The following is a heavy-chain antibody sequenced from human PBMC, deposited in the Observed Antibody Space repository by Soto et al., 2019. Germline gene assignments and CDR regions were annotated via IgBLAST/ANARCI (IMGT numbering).Heavy chain of an antibody. J-gene: IGHJ4*02. Sequence: EVQLVESGGGWVQPGGSLPLSCAASECTFSNYNINWVRQAPGKGLEWISYISSGSTTIYYADSVKGRFTISRDNAKNSLFLPMDSVRAEDTAVYYCASRCYWGQGTLVTVSS. CDR2: ISSGSTTI. V-gene: IGHV3-48*01. CDR1: ECTFSNYN. CDR3: ASRCY.